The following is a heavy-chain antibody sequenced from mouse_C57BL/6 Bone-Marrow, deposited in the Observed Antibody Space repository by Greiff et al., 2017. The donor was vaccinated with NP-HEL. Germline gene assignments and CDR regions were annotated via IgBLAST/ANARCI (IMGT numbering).Heavy chain of an antibody. Sequence: EVKLQEPEGGLVQPGSSMKLSCTASGFTFSDYYMAWVRQVPEKGLEWVANINYDGSSTYYPDSLKSRFIISRDNATNILYLQMSSLKSEDTATYYCAREALRDSSCGWYFGGWGTETTVTVAS. V-gene: IGHV5-16*01. J-gene: IGHJ1*03. CDR3: AREALRDSSCGWYFGG. CDR1: GFTFSDYY. D-gene: IGHD1-1*01. CDR2: INYDGSST.